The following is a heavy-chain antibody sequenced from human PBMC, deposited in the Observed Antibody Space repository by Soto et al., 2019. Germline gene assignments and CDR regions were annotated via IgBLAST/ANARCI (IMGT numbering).Heavy chain of an antibody. V-gene: IGHV1-8*01. CDR2: MNPNSGNT. CDR1: GYTFTSYD. CDR3: ARALTPYDIVVVPAAIDSHLPYYYYMDV. Sequence: ASVKVSCKASGYTFTSYDINWVRQATGQGLEWMGWMNPNSGNTGYAQKFQGRVTMTRNTSISTAYMELSSLRSEDTAVYYCARALTPYDIVVVPAAIDSHLPYYYYMDVWGKGTTVTVSS. J-gene: IGHJ6*03. D-gene: IGHD2-2*01.